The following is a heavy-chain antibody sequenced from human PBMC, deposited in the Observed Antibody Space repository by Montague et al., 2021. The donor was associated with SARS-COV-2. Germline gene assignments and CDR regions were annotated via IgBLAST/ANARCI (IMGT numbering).Heavy chain of an antibody. V-gene: IGHV4-39*01. D-gene: IGHD1-26*01. Sequence: SETLSLTCTVSRAYLRLTNYLWGWIPPPHGQGLVGFISLYHTASTYYDPSIESTVTMSVDNSKIQLSLMLTSVTAADTAVYYCANFYSGSYNYWGHGSLVTVSS. CDR1: RAYLRLTNYL. J-gene: IGHJ4*01. CDR2: LYHTAST. CDR3: ANFYSGSYNY.